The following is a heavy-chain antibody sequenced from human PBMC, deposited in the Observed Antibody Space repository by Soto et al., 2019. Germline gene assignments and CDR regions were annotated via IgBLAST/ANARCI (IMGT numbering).Heavy chain of an antibody. CDR3: ARDGGFWELLGYYYYYGMDV. D-gene: IGHD3-10*01. CDR2: IKQDGSEK. Sequence: GGSLRLSCAASGFTFSSDWMSWVRQAPGKGLEWVANIKQDGSEKSSVDSVKGRFTISRDNANNSLYLKMNSLRAKDTAVYYCARDGGFWELLGYYYYYGMDVWGQGTTVTVSS. J-gene: IGHJ6*02. CDR1: GFTFSSDW. V-gene: IGHV3-7*01.